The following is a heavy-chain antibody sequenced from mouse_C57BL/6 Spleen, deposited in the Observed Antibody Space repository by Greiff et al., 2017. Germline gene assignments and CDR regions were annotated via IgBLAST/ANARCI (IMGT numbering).Heavy chain of an antibody. V-gene: IGHV1-52*01. Sequence: VQLQQSGAELVRPGSSVKLSCKASGYTFTSYWMHWVKQRPIQGLEWIGNIDPSDSETHYNQKFKDKATLTVDKSSSTAYMQLSSLTSEDSAVYYCARFPYGSHYYAMDYWGQGTSVTVSA. D-gene: IGHD2-2*01. CDR1: GYTFTSYW. CDR3: ARFPYGSHYYAMDY. J-gene: IGHJ4*01. CDR2: IDPSDSET.